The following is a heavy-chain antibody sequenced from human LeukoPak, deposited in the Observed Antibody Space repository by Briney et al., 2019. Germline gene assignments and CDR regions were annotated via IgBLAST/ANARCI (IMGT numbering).Heavy chain of an antibody. CDR2: ISYDGSNK. J-gene: IGHJ4*02. D-gene: IGHD6-19*01. CDR3: ARDPSRIAVAGTFGY. CDR1: GFTFSSYA. V-gene: IGHV3-30-3*01. Sequence: GGSLRLSCAASGFTFSSYAMHWVRQAPGKGLEWVAVISYDGSNKYYADSVKGRFTISRDDSKNTLYLQMNSLRAEDTAVYYCARDPSRIAVAGTFGYWGQGTLVTVSS.